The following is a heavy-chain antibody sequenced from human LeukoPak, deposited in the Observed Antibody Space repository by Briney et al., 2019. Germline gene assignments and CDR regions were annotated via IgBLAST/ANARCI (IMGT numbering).Heavy chain of an antibody. CDR3: ARDWTVVPAATKPTSPDY. CDR1: GFTFSSYS. CDR2: ISSSSSYI. J-gene: IGHJ4*02. Sequence: GGSLRLSCAASGFTFSSYSMNWVRQAPGKGLEWVSSISSSSSYIYYADSVKGRFTISRDNAKNSLYLQMNSLRAEDTAVYYCARDWTVVPAATKPTSPDYWGQGTLVTVSS. D-gene: IGHD2-2*01. V-gene: IGHV3-21*01.